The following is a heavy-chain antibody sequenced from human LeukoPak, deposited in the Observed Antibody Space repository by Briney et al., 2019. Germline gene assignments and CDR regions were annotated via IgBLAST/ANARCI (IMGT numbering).Heavy chain of an antibody. CDR2: IYYSGST. D-gene: IGHD6-13*01. CDR3: ARDLQQLGLDAFDI. J-gene: IGHJ3*02. CDR1: GGSISSYY. Sequence: PSETLSLTCTVSGGSISSYYWSWIRQPPGKGLEWIGYIYYSGSTNYNPSLKSRVTISVDTSKNQFSLKLSSVTAADTAVYYCARDLQQLGLDAFDIWGQGTMVTVSS. V-gene: IGHV4-59*01.